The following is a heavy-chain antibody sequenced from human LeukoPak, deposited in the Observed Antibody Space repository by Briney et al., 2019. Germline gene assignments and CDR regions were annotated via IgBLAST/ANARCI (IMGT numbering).Heavy chain of an antibody. V-gene: IGHV4-39*07. D-gene: IGHD3-22*01. J-gene: IGHJ4*02. CDR3: VRLDPLMILSKFDK. CDR2: FYHGGGT. CDR1: GDYISSSSYY. Sequence: PSETLSLTCAVSGDYISSSSYYWGWIRQPPGKGLEWIGSFYHGGGTYYNPSLRSRVTISGDTSKNLLSLRLTSVTAADTAVYYCVRLDPLMILSKFDKWGQGTLVTVSS.